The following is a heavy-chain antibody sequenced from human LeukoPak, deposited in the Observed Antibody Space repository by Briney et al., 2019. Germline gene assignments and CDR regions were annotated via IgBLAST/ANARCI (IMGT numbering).Heavy chain of an antibody. CDR1: GFTFSSYA. D-gene: IGHD2-15*01. Sequence: GGSLRLSCAASGFTFSSYAMHWVRQAPGKGLEYVSAISSNGGSTHYANSLKGRFTISRDNSKNTLYLQMGSLRAEDMAVYYCARGLLGYCSGGSCNDAFDIWGQGTMVTVSS. CDR2: ISSNGGST. V-gene: IGHV3-64*01. J-gene: IGHJ3*02. CDR3: ARGLLGYCSGGSCNDAFDI.